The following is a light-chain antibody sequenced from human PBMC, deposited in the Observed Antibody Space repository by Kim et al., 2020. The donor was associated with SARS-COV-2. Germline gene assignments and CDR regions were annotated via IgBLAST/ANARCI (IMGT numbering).Light chain of an antibody. CDR3: SSFTTTYTYV. CDR1: SSDVGGYNY. CDR2: DVN. V-gene: IGLV2-14*03. J-gene: IGLJ1*01. Sequence: GQSITMSCTGTSSDVGGYNYVSWYQHHPGKAPKLLIYDVNKRPSGVSNRFTGSKSGNTASLTISGLQAEDEADYYCSSFTTTYTYVFGTGTKVTVL.